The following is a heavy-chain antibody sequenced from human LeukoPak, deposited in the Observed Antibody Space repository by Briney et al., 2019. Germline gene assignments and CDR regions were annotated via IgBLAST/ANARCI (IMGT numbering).Heavy chain of an antibody. Sequence: GGSLRLSCAASGFTFSSYAMSWVRQAPGKGLEWVSAISGSGGSTYYADSVKGRFTISRDNSKNTLYLQMNSLRAEDTAVYYCAKCLDDSRGYYFNDAFDIWGQGTMVTVSS. D-gene: IGHD3-22*01. CDR2: ISGSGGST. CDR1: GFTFSSYA. V-gene: IGHV3-23*01. J-gene: IGHJ3*02. CDR3: AKCLDDSRGYYFNDAFDI.